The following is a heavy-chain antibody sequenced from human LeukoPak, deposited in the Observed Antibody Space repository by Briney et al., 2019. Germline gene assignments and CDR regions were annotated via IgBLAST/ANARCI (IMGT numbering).Heavy chain of an antibody. CDR1: GGSINSYY. V-gene: IGHV4-4*09. J-gene: IGHJ5*02. CDR3: ARHTYSGSDWFDP. CDR2: IYTSGST. Sequence: SETLSLTCTVSGGSINSYYWSWIRQPPGKGLEWIGYIYTSGSTNYNPSLKSRVTISVDTSKNQFSLKLSSVTAADTAVYYCARHTYSGSDWFDPWGQGTLVTVSS. D-gene: IGHD6-25*01.